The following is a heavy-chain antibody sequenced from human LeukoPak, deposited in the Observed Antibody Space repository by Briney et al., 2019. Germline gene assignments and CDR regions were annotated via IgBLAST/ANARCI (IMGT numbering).Heavy chain of an antibody. D-gene: IGHD6-19*01. Sequence: SETLSLTCGVYGASFSGYYWSWIRQPPGKGLEWIGEINHSGGTNYNPSLKSRVTLSVDLSKNHFSLKLTSVTAADTAVYYCARSLKISSGWFHNFDYWGQGTLVTVSS. CDR2: INHSGGT. V-gene: IGHV4-34*01. CDR3: ARSLKISSGWFHNFDY. J-gene: IGHJ4*02. CDR1: GASFSGYY.